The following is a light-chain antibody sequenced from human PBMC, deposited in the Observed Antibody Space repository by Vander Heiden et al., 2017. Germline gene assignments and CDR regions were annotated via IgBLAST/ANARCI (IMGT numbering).Light chain of an antibody. CDR1: QSISRY. V-gene: IGKV1-39*01. J-gene: IGKJ1*01. Sequence: DIQMTQSPSSLSASVGDRVTITCRASQSISRYLNWYQHKPGKAPKLLIYGASSLQAGVPSRFSGSGCGTDFTLTVASQQPEDVATYYCLHTYTAPRTFGQGTKVEIK. CDR3: LHTYTAPRT. CDR2: GAS.